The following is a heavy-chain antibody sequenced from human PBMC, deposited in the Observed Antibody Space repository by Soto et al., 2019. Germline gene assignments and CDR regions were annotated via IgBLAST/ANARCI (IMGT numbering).Heavy chain of an antibody. Sequence: LETLSLTCTVSGCSISSYYWSWIRQPPGKGLEWIGYIYYSGSTNYNPSLKSRVTISVDTSKNQFSLKLSSVTAADTAVYYCARDGNQLQSGWFDPWGQGTLVTVSS. V-gene: IGHV4-59*01. CDR2: IYYSGST. CDR3: ARDGNQLQSGWFDP. D-gene: IGHD2-2*01. J-gene: IGHJ5*02. CDR1: GCSISSYY.